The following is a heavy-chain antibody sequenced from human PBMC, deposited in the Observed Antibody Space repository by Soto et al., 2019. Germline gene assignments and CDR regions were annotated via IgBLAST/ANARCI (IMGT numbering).Heavy chain of an antibody. Sequence: TGESLKISCKGSGYSFSTHWVGWVRQMPGKGLEWMGIIYPGDSDTRYSPSFQGQVTISADESITTAYLQWSSLKASDTAMYYCARSQFDYIWGTSGYFDSWGQGTLVTVSS. CDR1: GYSFSTHW. V-gene: IGHV5-51*01. D-gene: IGHD3-16*01. CDR2: IYPGDSDT. J-gene: IGHJ4*02. CDR3: ARSQFDYIWGTSGYFDS.